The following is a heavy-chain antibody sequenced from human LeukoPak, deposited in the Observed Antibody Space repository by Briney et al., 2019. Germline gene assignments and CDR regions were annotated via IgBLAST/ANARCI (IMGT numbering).Heavy chain of an antibody. CDR1: GFTFSSFA. CDR3: AKGMGLDVYAKYSDS. Sequence: PGGSLRLSCAASGFTFSSFAMRWVRQAPGKGLERISSISGSGGSASYVDSVRGRFTISRDNSKNTLYLQMNSLRADDTAVYFCAKGMGLDVYAKYSDSWGQGTLVTVSS. V-gene: IGHV3-23*01. D-gene: IGHD2-8*02. J-gene: IGHJ4*02. CDR2: ISGSGGSA.